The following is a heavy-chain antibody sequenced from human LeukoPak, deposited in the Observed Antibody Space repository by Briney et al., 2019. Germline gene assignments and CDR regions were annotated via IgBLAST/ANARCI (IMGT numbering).Heavy chain of an antibody. D-gene: IGHD3-10*01. V-gene: IGHV3-11*01. CDR3: ARGGAGYYCSGSYDY. CDR1: GFTFSDYY. J-gene: IGHJ4*02. CDR2: ISSSGSTI. Sequence: PGGSLRLSCAASGFTFSDYYMSWIRQAPGKGLEWVSYISSSGSTIYYADSVKGLYTISRDNAKNSLYLQMNSLRTEDTAVYYCARGGAGYYCSGSYDYWGQGTLVTVSS.